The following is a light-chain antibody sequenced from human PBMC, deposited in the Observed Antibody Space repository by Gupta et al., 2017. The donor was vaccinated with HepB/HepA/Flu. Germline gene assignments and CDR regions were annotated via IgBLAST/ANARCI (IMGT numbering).Light chain of an antibody. CDR1: QGIKNY. J-gene: IGKJ1*01. CDR3: QQYQSYPWT. Sequence: DIQMTQSPSSLSASVGDRVTITCRASQGIKNYLAWFQQKSGKAPKSLISDASSLQRGVPSKFSGSGSGTDFTLTISSLQPEDCGTYYCQQYQSYPWTFGQGTRVEIK. CDR2: DAS. V-gene: IGKV1-16*02.